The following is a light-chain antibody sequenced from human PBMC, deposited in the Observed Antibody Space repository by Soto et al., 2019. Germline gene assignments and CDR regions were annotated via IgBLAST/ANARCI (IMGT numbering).Light chain of an antibody. J-gene: IGKJ1*01. V-gene: IGKV1-5*01. Sequence: DIQMPQSPYTLSASVGDRVSITCRASQSTSSWLAWYQQKPGKAPKLLIYDASSLESGVPSRFSGSGSGTEFTLTISSLQPDDFATYYCQQYNSYSPATFGQGSMVDI. CDR2: DAS. CDR3: QQYNSYSPAT. CDR1: QSTSSW.